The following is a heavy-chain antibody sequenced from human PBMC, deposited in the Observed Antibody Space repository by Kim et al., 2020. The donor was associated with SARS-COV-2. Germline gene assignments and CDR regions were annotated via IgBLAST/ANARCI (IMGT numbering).Heavy chain of an antibody. CDR2: INHSGST. J-gene: IGHJ6*01. V-gene: IGHV4-34*01. D-gene: IGHD5-18*01. Sequence: SETLSLTCAVYGGSFSGYYWSWIRQPPGKGLEWIGEINHSGSTNYNPSLKSRVTISVDTSKNQFSLKLSSVTAADTAVYYCARVGPGYSYGCVYYCGMDV. CDR1: GGSFSGYY. CDR3: ARVGPGYSYGCVYYCGMDV.